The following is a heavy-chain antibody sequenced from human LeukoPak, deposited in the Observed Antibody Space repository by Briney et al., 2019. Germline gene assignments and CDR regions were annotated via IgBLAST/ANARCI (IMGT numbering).Heavy chain of an antibody. CDR2: VYYSGTT. Sequence: SETLSLTCSVSGDSISLSFYYWGWIRQPPGKALEWIGSVYYSGTTSYNPSLKSRVTISVDMSKNHFSLRLRSVTAADTAMYYCARGTLYRGWSYYLDFWGQGSQVTVSS. CDR1: GDSISLSFYY. CDR3: ARGTLYRGWSYYLDF. V-gene: IGHV4-39*07. J-gene: IGHJ4*02. D-gene: IGHD6-19*01.